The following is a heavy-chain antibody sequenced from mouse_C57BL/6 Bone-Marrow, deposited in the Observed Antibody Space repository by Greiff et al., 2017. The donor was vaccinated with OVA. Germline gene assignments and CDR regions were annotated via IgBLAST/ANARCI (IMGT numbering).Heavy chain of an antibody. CDR3: ARDRGYGSSFDY. D-gene: IGHD1-1*01. CDR1: GFTFSDYY. Sequence: EVHLVESEGGLVQPGSSMKLSCTASGFTFSDYYMAWVRQVPEKGLEWVANINYDGSSTYYLDSLKSRFIISRDNATNILYLQMSSLKSEDTATYYCARDRGYGSSFDYWGQGTTLTVSS. V-gene: IGHV5-16*01. J-gene: IGHJ2*01. CDR2: INYDGSST.